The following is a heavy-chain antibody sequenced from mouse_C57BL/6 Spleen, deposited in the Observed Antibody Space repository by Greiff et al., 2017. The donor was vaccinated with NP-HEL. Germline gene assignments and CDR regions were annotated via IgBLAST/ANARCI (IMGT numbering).Heavy chain of an antibody. CDR3: TRNYGSSDFDY. D-gene: IGHD1-1*01. CDR1: GYTFTDYE. J-gene: IGHJ2*01. CDR2: IDPETGGT. Sequence: VQLQQSGAELVRPGASVTLSCKASGYTFTDYEMHWVKQTPVHGLEWIGAIDPETGGTAYNQKFKGKAILTADKSSSTAYMELRSLTSEDSAVYYWTRNYGSSDFDYWGQGTTLTVSS. V-gene: IGHV1-15*01.